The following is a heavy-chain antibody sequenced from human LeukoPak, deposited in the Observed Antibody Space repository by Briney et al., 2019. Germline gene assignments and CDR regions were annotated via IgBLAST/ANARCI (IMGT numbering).Heavy chain of an antibody. CDR1: GFTVSNNY. J-gene: IGHJ4*02. Sequence: GGSLSLSCGASGFTVSNNYMNWVRQAPGEGLEWVSLIYSGGDKHYADSVKGRFTISRDSSKNTLYLQMNSLRAEDTAVYYCAKDRGSSGWYEGPLFDYWGQGTLVTVSS. CDR3: AKDRGSSGWYEGPLFDY. V-gene: IGHV3-66*01. CDR2: IYSGGDK. D-gene: IGHD6-19*01.